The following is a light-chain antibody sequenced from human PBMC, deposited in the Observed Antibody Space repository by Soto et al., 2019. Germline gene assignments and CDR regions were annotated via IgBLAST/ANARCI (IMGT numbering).Light chain of an antibody. Sequence: EIVLTQSPATLSSLPGDRVTLSCRASQAVNTRLAWYQHKPGQAPRLLIYLASNRAAGVPARFSGSGSGTDFTLTISDVEPEDFAVYYCHQRQSWPRTFGQGTQVDIK. CDR1: QAVNTR. CDR2: LAS. CDR3: HQRQSWPRT. J-gene: IGKJ1*01. V-gene: IGKV3-11*01.